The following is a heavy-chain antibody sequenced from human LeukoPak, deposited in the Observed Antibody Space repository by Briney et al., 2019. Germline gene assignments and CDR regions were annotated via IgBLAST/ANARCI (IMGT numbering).Heavy chain of an antibody. J-gene: IGHJ4*02. Sequence: GGSLRLSCVASGFTFSTYAMSWVRQAPAKGLEWVSTTTGSGGSTYYADSVKGRFTISRDNSKNTLSLQMNILRADDTAVYYCAPGSGSAWYGGGVDYWGQGTLVTVSS. V-gene: IGHV3-23*01. D-gene: IGHD6-19*01. CDR2: TTGSGGST. CDR3: APGSGSAWYGGGVDY. CDR1: GFTFSTYA.